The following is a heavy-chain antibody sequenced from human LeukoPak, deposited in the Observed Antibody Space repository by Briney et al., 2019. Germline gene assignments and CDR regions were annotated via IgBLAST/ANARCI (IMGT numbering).Heavy chain of an antibody. V-gene: IGHV1-2*06. J-gene: IGHJ4*02. CDR1: GYTFTGYY. Sequence: ASVKVSCKASGYTFTGYYMHWVRQAPGQGLEWMGRINPNSGGINYAQKFQGRVTMTRDTSISTAYMELSRLRSDDTAVYYCARVRTMVRGVMGNLDYWGQGTLVTVSS. CDR2: INPNSGGI. D-gene: IGHD3-10*01. CDR3: ARVRTMVRGVMGNLDY.